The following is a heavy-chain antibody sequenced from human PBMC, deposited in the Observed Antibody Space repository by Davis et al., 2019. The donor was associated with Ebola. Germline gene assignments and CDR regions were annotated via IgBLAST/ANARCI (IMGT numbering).Heavy chain of an antibody. D-gene: IGHD3-22*01. V-gene: IGHV3-21*04. J-gene: IGHJ1*01. Sequence: WGSLRLSCAASGFTFSTYSMSWVRQAPGKGLEWVSSISSDSDYIYYADSAKGRFTISRDNAKNSLYLQVNSLRAEDTAVYYCASFDSSGYYQGIQHWGQGTLVTVSS. CDR1: GFTFSTYS. CDR2: ISSDSDYI. CDR3: ASFDSSGYYQGIQH.